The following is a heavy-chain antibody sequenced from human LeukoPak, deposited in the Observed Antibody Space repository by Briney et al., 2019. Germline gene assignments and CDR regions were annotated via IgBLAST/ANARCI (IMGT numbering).Heavy chain of an antibody. CDR2: LYSDGNT. D-gene: IGHD1-14*01. CDR3: ARGVEPLAANTLAY. CDR1: GFTISSVW. V-gene: IGHV3-53*01. Sequence: PGGSLRLSCVASGFTISSVWMSWVRQAPGKGLEWVSVLYSDGNTKYADSVQGRFTISRDNSKNTLYLEMNSLSPDDTAVYYCARGVEPLAANTLAYWGQGTLVTVSS. J-gene: IGHJ4*02.